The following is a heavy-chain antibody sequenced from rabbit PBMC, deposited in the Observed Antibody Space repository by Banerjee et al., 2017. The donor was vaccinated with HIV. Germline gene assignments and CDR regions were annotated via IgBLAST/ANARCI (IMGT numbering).Heavy chain of an antibody. D-gene: IGHD8-1*01. CDR1: GFSFSSSYW. CDR2: IGTTGGGT. V-gene: IGHV1S45*01. J-gene: IGHJ4*01. CDR3: ARVSYVDRTYNL. Sequence: EESGGDLVKPEGSLTLTCTASGFSFSSSYWICWVRQAPGKGLEWIGCIGTTGGGTYYASWAKGRFTISKTSSTTVTLQMTSLTAADTATYFCARVSYVDRTYNLWGQGTLVTVS.